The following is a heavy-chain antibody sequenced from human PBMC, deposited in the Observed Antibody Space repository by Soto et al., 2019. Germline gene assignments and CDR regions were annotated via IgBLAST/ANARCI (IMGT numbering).Heavy chain of an antibody. CDR2: IIPILGIA. J-gene: IGHJ4*02. V-gene: IGHV1-69*02. CDR3: AIRDCSGGSCPTQIDY. CDR1: GGTFSSYT. Sequence: QVQLVQSGAEVKKPGSSVKVSCKASGGTFSSYTISWVRQAPGQGLEWMGRIIPILGIANYAQKFQGRVTITADKSTSTAYMELSSLRSEDTAVYYCAIRDCSGGSCPTQIDYWGQGTLVTVSS. D-gene: IGHD2-15*01.